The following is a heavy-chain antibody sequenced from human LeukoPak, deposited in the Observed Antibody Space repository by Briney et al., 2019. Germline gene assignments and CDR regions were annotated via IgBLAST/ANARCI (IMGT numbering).Heavy chain of an antibody. CDR1: GGSISSGSYY. CDR3: ARDYGDYYYYYMDV. J-gene: IGHJ6*03. D-gene: IGHD4-17*01. Sequence: SETLSLTCTVSGGSISSGSYYWSWIRQPAGKGLEWIGRIYTSGSTNYNPSLKSRVAISVDTSKNQFSLKLSSVTAADTAVYYCARDYGDYYYYYMDVWGKGTTVTISS. CDR2: IYTSGST. V-gene: IGHV4-61*02.